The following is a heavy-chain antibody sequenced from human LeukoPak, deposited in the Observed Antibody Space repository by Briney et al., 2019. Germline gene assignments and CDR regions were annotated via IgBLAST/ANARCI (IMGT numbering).Heavy chain of an antibody. V-gene: IGHV3-23*01. CDR2: ISDSGFTT. CDR1: GFTFSSYA. Sequence: GGSLRLSCAASGFTFSSYAMSWVRQPPGKGLESILDISDSGFTTKYTDSVTGRFTISRDNSKDTLYLQMSSLRAEDTAVYYCARGRCSSTSCYFDYWGQGTLVTVSS. J-gene: IGHJ4*02. D-gene: IGHD2-2*01. CDR3: ARGRCSSTSCYFDY.